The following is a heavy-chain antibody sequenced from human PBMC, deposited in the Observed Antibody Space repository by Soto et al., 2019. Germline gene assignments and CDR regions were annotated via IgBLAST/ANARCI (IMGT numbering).Heavy chain of an antibody. CDR3: ARHTHGGDAFDI. CDR2: IYYSGST. CDR1: GGSISSSSYY. J-gene: IGHJ3*02. V-gene: IGHV4-39*01. Sequence: PSETLSLTCTVSGGSISSSSYYWGWIRQPPGKGLEWIGSIYYSGSTYYNPSLKSRVTISVDTSKNQFSLKLSSVTAADTAVYYCARHTHGGDAFDIWGKGKMVTVSS. D-gene: IGHD4-17*01.